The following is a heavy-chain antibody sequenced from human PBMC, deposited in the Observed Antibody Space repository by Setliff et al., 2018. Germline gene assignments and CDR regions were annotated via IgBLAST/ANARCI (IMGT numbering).Heavy chain of an antibody. V-gene: IGHV4-34*01. D-gene: IGHD6-6*01. CDR1: GFTFDDYV. J-gene: IGHJ4*02. CDR2: INHSGST. Sequence: ESLKISCAASGFTFDDYVFSWVRQAPGKGLEWIGEINHSGSTNYNPSLKSRATISIDTSKNQFSLNLRYVTAADTAVYYCARGRNIAIRLLDSWGQGNLVTVSS. CDR3: ARGRNIAIRLLDS.